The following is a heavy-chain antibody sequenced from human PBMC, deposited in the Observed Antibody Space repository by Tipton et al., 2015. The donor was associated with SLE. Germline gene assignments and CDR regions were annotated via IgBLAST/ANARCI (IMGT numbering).Heavy chain of an antibody. Sequence: LRLSCTVSGGSISSYYWSWIRQPPGKGLEWIGYIYYSGSTNYNPSLKSRVTISVDTSKNQFSLKLSSVTAADTAVYYCAGVISGVTPYYFDYWGQGTLVTVSS. CDR1: GGSISSYY. CDR3: AGVISGVTPYYFDY. V-gene: IGHV4-59*08. CDR2: IYYSGST. J-gene: IGHJ4*02. D-gene: IGHD2-21*02.